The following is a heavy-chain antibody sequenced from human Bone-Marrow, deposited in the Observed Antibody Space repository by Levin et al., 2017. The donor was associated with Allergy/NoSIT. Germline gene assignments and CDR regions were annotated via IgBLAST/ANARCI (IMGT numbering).Heavy chain of an antibody. D-gene: IGHD3-16*01. CDR3: TKDVAPYGGDSAGESVDS. J-gene: IGHJ4*02. Sequence: GGSLRLSCAASGFTFDDYAMYWVRQAPGKGLEWVSGINWNSGTRDYADSVKGRFTISRDNTKSILYLEMSSLRPEDSALYYCTKDVAPYGGDSAGESVDSWGQGTLVNVSS. CDR1: GFTFDDYA. V-gene: IGHV3-9*01. CDR2: INWNSGTR.